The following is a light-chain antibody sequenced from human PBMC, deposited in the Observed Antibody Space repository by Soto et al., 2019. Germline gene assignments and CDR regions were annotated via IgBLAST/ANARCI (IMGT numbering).Light chain of an antibody. CDR2: GAS. CDR3: QQYNEWPLT. J-gene: IGKJ3*01. V-gene: IGKV3-15*01. Sequence: EIVMTQSPATLSVSPGDRATLSCRASQSVSNNLAWYQQKPGQGPWLLIYGASTRAIGIPARFSCSGSGTEFTLTISSLQSEDFAVYYCQQYNEWPLTFGPGTRLDIK. CDR1: QSVSNN.